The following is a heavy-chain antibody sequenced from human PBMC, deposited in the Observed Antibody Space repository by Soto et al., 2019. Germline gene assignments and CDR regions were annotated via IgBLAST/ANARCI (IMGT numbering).Heavy chain of an antibody. Sequence: QVQLQQWGAGLLKPSETLSLTCAVYGGSFSGYYWSWIRQPPGKGLEWIGEINHSGSTNYNPSLKSRVTTSVDTSKNQFSLKLSSVTAADTAVYYCASTSRFNYWGQGTLVTVSS. V-gene: IGHV4-34*01. CDR3: ASTSRFNY. CDR2: INHSGST. J-gene: IGHJ4*02. CDR1: GGSFSGYY. D-gene: IGHD6-6*01.